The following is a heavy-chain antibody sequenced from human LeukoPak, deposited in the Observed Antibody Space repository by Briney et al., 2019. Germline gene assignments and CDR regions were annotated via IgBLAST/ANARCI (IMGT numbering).Heavy chain of an antibody. D-gene: IGHD3-10*01. CDR2: INHSGST. CDR1: GGSFSGYY. Sequence: SETLSLTCAVYGGSFSGYYWSWIRQPPGKGLEWIGEINHSGSTNYNPSLKSRVTISVDTSKNQFSLKLSSVTAADTAVYYCASDSGVKGFDYWGQGTLVTVSS. V-gene: IGHV4-34*01. CDR3: ASDSGVKGFDY. J-gene: IGHJ4*02.